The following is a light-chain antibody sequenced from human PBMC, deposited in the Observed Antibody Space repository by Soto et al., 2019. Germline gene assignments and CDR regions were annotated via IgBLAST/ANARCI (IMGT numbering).Light chain of an antibody. V-gene: IGKV1-5*01. CDR2: DAS. J-gene: IGKJ1*01. CDR1: QSISSW. CDR3: QHYNSYSEA. Sequence: DIQMTQSPSTLSASVVDIVTITCLASQSISSWLAWYQQKPGKAPKLLIYDASSLESGVPSRFSGSGSGTEFTLTISSLQPDDFATYYCQHYNSYSEAFGQGTKVDIK.